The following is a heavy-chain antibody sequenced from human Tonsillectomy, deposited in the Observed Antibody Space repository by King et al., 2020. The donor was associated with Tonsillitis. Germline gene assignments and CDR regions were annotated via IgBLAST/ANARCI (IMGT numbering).Heavy chain of an antibody. V-gene: IGHV4-4*07. CDR1: GGSISDHY. D-gene: IGHD1-26*01. J-gene: IGHJ5*02. Sequence: VQLQESGPGLVKSSETLSLTCTVSGGSISDHYWSWIRQPAGKGLEWIGRVHSNGLTNYNPSLRTRVAMSIDTSKNEISLTPHSVTAADIAVYFCARGTIGASVYFDPWGQGTLVTVSS. CDR2: VHSNGLT. CDR3: ARGTIGASVYFDP.